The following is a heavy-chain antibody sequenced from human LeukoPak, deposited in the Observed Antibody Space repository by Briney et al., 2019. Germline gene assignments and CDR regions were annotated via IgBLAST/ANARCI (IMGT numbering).Heavy chain of an antibody. CDR3: FGEVPAVVYYYYGMDV. V-gene: IGHV3-49*04. D-gene: IGHD2-2*01. Sequence: GGSLRLSCAASGFTFSSYAMSWVRQAPGKGLEWVGFIRSKAYGGTTEYAASVKGRFTISRDDSKSIAYLQMNSLKTEDTAVYYCFGEVPAVVYYYYGMDVWGQGTTVTVSS. J-gene: IGHJ6*02. CDR1: GFTFSSYA. CDR2: IRSKAYGGTT.